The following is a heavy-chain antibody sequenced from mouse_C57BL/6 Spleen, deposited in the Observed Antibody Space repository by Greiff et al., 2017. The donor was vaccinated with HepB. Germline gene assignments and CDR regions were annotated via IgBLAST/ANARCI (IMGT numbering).Heavy chain of an antibody. Sequence: QVQLQQPGAELVKPGASVKLSCKASGYTFTSYWMHWVKQRPGQGLEWIGMIHPNSGSTNYNEKFKSKATLTVDKSSSTAYMQLSSLTSEDSAVYDCAGGYDGGGYFDVWGTGTTVTVSS. D-gene: IGHD2-2*01. CDR2: IHPNSGST. CDR3: AGGYDGGGYFDV. V-gene: IGHV1-64*01. J-gene: IGHJ1*03. CDR1: GYTFTSYW.